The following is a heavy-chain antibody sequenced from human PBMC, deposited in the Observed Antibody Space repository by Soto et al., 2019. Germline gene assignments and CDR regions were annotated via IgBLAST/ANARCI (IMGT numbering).Heavy chain of an antibody. Sequence: GGSLRLSFSASVYTFSSYYMHWVRHATGKGLEWVSAIGTAGDTYYPDSVKGRFTISRDNSKNTLYLQMNSLRAEDTAVYYCAKRRIVVVPAAQYYYYYMDVWGKGTTVTVSS. V-gene: IGHV3-13*01. CDR2: IGTAGDT. D-gene: IGHD2-2*01. J-gene: IGHJ6*03. CDR3: AKRRIVVVPAAQYYYYYMDV. CDR1: VYTFSSYY.